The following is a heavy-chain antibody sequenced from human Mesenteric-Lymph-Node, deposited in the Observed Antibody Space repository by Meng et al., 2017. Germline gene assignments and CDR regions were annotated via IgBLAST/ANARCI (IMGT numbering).Heavy chain of an antibody. D-gene: IGHD6-13*01. CDR2: ISYDGSNK. CDR1: GYTFTSYY. V-gene: IGHV3-30*16. J-gene: IGHJ4*02. CDR3: ATSWQLVLGFDY. Sequence: SCKASGYTFTSYYMHWVRQAPGQGLEWMAVISYDGSNKYYADSVKGRFTISRDNSKNTLYLQMNSLRAEDTAVYYCATSWQLVLGFDYWGQGTLVTVSS.